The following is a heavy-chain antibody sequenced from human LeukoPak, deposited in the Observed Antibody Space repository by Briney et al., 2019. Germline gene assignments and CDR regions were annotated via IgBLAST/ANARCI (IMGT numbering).Heavy chain of an antibody. V-gene: IGHV3-64*01. CDR3: ARGEPRDAFDI. J-gene: IGHJ3*02. CDR2: ISSNGGST. CDR1: GFTFSSYA. D-gene: IGHD1-26*01. Sequence: GGTLRLSCAASGFTFSSYAMHWVRQAPGKGLEYVSAISSNGGSTYYANSVKGRFTISRDNSKNTLYLQMGSLRAEDMAVYYCARGEPRDAFDIWGQGTMVTVSS.